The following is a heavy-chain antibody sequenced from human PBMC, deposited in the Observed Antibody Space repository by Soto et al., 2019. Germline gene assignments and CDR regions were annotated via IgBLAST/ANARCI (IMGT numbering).Heavy chain of an antibody. Sequence: GESLKICCKGSGYSFTSYWIARVRQIPGKALECMGIIYPGDSDTRYSPSFKGQVTISADKSTSTAYLQWSSLKASDTAMYYCARWYSSGLYYLDYWGQGTLVTVS. CDR1: GYSFTSYW. V-gene: IGHV5-51*01. CDR3: ARWYSSGLYYLDY. J-gene: IGHJ4*02. CDR2: IYPGDSDT. D-gene: IGHD6-19*01.